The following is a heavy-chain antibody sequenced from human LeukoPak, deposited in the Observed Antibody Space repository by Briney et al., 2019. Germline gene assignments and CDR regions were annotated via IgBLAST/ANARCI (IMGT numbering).Heavy chain of an antibody. CDR3: AREGVTHIWFDP. CDR1: GGSISTYY. J-gene: IGHJ5*02. CDR2: IYYSGST. V-gene: IGHV4-59*01. D-gene: IGHD4-11*01. Sequence: PSETLSLSCTVSGGSISTYYWSWIRQPPGKGLGWIGYIYYSGSTNYKPSLKSRVTMSVDTSKNQFSLKLSSVTAADTAVYYCAREGVTHIWFDPWGQGTLVTVSS.